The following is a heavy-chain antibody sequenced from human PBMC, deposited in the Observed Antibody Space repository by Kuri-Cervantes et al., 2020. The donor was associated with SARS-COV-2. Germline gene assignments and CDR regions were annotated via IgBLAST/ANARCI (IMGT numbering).Heavy chain of an antibody. CDR3: ARGSVNWGSHFEGWFDP. Sequence: SETLSPTSPVYGGSFSGYFWTWIRQPPGKGLEWIGEINHSGSTNYNTSPKSRFAISVDTSKNQFSLKLSSVTAADTAVYHCARGSVNWGSHFEGWFDPWGQGTLVTVSS. CDR2: INHSGST. V-gene: IGHV4-34*01. CDR1: GGSFSGYF. J-gene: IGHJ5*02. D-gene: IGHD7-27*01.